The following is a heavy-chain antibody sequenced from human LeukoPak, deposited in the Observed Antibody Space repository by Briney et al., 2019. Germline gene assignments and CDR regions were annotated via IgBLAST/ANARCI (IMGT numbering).Heavy chain of an antibody. CDR3: AKDPTSSKAYIVVVPAAN. D-gene: IGHD2-2*01. Sequence: PGGSLRLSCAASGFTFSSYAMSWVREAPGKGLEWVSAISGSGGSTYYADSVKGRFTISRDNSKNTLYLQMNSLRAEDTAVYYCAKDPTSSKAYIVVVPAANWGQGTLVTVSS. V-gene: IGHV3-23*01. CDR1: GFTFSSYA. CDR2: ISGSGGST. J-gene: IGHJ4*02.